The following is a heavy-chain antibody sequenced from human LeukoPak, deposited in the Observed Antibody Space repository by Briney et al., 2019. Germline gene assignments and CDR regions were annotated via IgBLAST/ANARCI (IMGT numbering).Heavy chain of an antibody. CDR1: GFTFSSYA. Sequence: GGSLRLSCAASGFTFSSYAMHWVRQAPGKGLEWVAVISYDGSNKYYADSVKGRFTISRDNSKNTLYLQMNSLRAEDTAVYYCAKDREYYDFWSGLYYYYYGMDVWGQGTTVTVSS. D-gene: IGHD3-3*01. J-gene: IGHJ6*02. CDR2: ISYDGSNK. CDR3: AKDREYYDFWSGLYYYYYGMDV. V-gene: IGHV3-30-3*01.